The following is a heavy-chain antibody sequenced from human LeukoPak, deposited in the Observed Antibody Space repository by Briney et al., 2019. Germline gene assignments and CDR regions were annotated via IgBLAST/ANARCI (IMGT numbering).Heavy chain of an antibody. J-gene: IGHJ4*02. Sequence: KTSETLSLTCTVSGGSISSYYWSWIRQPPGKGLEWIGYIYYSGSTNYNPSLKSRVTISVDTSKNKFSLKLSSVTAADTAVYYCATGQWLRPFDYWGQGTLVTVSS. D-gene: IGHD5-12*01. CDR2: IYYSGST. CDR1: GGSISSYY. CDR3: ATGQWLRPFDY. V-gene: IGHV4-59*01.